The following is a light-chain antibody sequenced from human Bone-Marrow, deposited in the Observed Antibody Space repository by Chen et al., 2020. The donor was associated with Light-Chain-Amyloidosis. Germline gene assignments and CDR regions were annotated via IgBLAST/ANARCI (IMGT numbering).Light chain of an antibody. CDR3: LLYYGGAWV. V-gene: IGLV7-43*01. J-gene: IGLJ3*02. CDR2: STS. Sequence: QTVVTQEPSLTVSPGVTVTLTCASSTGAVTSGYYPNWFQQKPGQAPRAMIYSTSNKHYWTPARFSGSLLGGKAALTLSGVQTEDEAEYYCLLYYGGAWVCGGGTKLTVL. CDR1: TGAVTSGYY.